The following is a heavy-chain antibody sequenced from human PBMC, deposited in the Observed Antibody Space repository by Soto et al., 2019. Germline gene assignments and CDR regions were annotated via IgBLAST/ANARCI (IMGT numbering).Heavy chain of an antibody. V-gene: IGHV3-64D*06. CDR2: STYTGDTP. Sequence: EVQLVESGGGLFGPGGPLRLSCSASGFAFRDSPMHWVRQPPGRGLEQLGASTYTGDTPYYADSVKGRFTISRDNSQSTLYLQMSSLRPEDTGVYFCVKDYSHGRFPDYWGQGTLVTVSS. CDR3: VKDYSHGRFPDY. CDR1: GFAFRDSP. D-gene: IGHD1-26*01. J-gene: IGHJ4*02.